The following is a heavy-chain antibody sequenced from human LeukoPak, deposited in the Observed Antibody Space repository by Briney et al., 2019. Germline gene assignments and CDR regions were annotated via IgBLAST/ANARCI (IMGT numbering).Heavy chain of an antibody. CDR1: GYTLTELS. J-gene: IGHJ3*02. CDR2: FDPEDGET. V-gene: IGHV1-24*01. CDR3: ATFAAGVLRLLDAFDI. Sequence: ASVKVSCKVSGYTLTELSMHWVRQAPGKGLEWMGGFDPEDGETIYAQKFQGRVTMTEDTSTDTAYMELSSLRSEDTGVYYCATFAAGVLRLLDAFDIWGQGTMVTVSS. D-gene: IGHD3-16*01.